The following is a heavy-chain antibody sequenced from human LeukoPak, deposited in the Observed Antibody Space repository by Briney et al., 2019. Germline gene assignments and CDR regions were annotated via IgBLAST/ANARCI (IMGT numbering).Heavy chain of an antibody. Sequence: ASVKVSCKASGYTFTSYYIHWVRQSPGQGLEWMGIINPGDRSTTYAQKFQGRVTMTRDTSTSTVYMELSSLRSDDTAVYYCARAGDRTGYYLGSRFDYCGQGTLVTVSS. CDR2: INPGDRST. CDR3: ARAGDRTGYYLGSRFDY. CDR1: GYTFTSYY. V-gene: IGHV1-46*01. D-gene: IGHD3/OR15-3a*01. J-gene: IGHJ4*02.